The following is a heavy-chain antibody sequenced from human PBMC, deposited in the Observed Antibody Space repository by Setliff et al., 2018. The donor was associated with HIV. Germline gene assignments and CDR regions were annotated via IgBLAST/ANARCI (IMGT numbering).Heavy chain of an antibody. CDR2: IDSNNGNR. CDR1: GYSLSTYA. D-gene: IGHD2-8*01. CDR3: VRLTAGRTNYYYYMDV. V-gene: IGHV1-18*01. J-gene: IGHJ6*03. Sequence: AASVKVSCKASGYSLSTYAISWVRQAPGQGLEWMGWIDSNNGNRNFAQKFRGRVTMTTDISTNTAYMEVRSLSFDDTAVYYCVRLTAGRTNYYYYMDVWGKGTTVTVSS.